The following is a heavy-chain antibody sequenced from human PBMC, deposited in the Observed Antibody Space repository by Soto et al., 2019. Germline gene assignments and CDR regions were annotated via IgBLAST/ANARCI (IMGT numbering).Heavy chain of an antibody. CDR2: IWYDGSNK. Sequence: QVQLVESGGGVVQPGRSLRLSCVASGFTFSNYGMHWVRQAPGKGPEWVAVIWYDGSNKDHADSVKGRFTISRDNSGNTLYLQMNSLRAEDTAVYHCSSALETGDYWGQGTLVTVSS. D-gene: IGHD3-10*01. CDR3: SSALETGDY. V-gene: IGHV3-33*01. CDR1: GFTFSNYG. J-gene: IGHJ4*02.